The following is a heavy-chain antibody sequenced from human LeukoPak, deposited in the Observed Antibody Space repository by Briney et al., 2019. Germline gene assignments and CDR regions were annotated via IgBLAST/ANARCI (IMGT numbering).Heavy chain of an antibody. V-gene: IGHV3-21*01. Sequence: GXSLRLSCAXSGFTFSSYSMNWVRQAPGKGLEWVSSISSSSSYIYYADSVKGRFTISRDNAKNSLYLQMNSLRAVDTAVYYCASVDCSGGSCYSGVIGYWGQGTLVTVSS. CDR2: ISSSSSYI. D-gene: IGHD2-15*01. CDR3: ASVDCSGGSCYSGVIGY. J-gene: IGHJ4*02. CDR1: GFTFSSYS.